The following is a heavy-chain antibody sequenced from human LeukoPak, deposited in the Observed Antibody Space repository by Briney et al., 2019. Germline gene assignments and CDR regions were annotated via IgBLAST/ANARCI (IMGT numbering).Heavy chain of an antibody. Sequence: GGSLRLSCAASGFTFSSHSMNWVRQAPGKGLEWISYIRSSSSSIFYADSVKGRFTISTDNARNSLYLQMNSLRDEDTAVYYCARDLNRGFDYWGQGILVTVSS. CDR3: ARDLNRGFDY. CDR2: IRSSSSSI. CDR1: GFTFSSHS. J-gene: IGHJ4*02. D-gene: IGHD7-27*01. V-gene: IGHV3-48*02.